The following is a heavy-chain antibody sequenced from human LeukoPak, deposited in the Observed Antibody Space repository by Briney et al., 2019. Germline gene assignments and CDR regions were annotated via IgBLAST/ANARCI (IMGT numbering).Heavy chain of an antibody. CDR1: GDTFRTYD. CDR3: GLSGNYYYYYMDV. J-gene: IGHJ6*03. D-gene: IGHD6-25*01. V-gene: IGHV1-69*13. CDR2: IIPIFGIP. Sequence: GASVKVSCKASGDTFRTYDINWVRQAPGQGLEWMGGIIPIFGIPDSAQKFQGRLTITADESTTTAYMELSSLRSDDTAIYYCGLSGNYYYYYMDVWGKGTTVTISS.